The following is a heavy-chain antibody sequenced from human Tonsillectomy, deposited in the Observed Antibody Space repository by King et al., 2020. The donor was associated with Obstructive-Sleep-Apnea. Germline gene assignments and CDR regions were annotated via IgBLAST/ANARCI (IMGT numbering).Heavy chain of an antibody. J-gene: IGHJ4*02. CDR2: IYYSGST. CDR1: GVSISSGGYY. V-gene: IGHV4-31*03. D-gene: IGHD4-17*01. Sequence: LQLQESGPGLLKPSQTLSLTCTVSGVSISSGGYYCSWIRQHPGKCLEWIGDIYYSGSTYYNPSLKSRVTISVDTSKNPFSLKLSSVTAADTAVYYCARATVILFDYWGQGTLVTVSS. CDR3: ARATVILFDY.